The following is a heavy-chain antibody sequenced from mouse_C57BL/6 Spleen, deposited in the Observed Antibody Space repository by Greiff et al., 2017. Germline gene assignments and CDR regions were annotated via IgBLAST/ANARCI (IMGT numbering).Heavy chain of an antibody. CDR2: IYPGNSDT. Sequence: VQLQQSGTVLARPGASVKMSCKTSGYTFPSYWMHWVKQRPGQGLEWLGAIYPGNSDTSSNQKFKGKANLPAVTSASTAYMVRSGLTNEDSACYYWTRSNLYYYDWFAYWDQGTLVTVSA. D-gene: IGHD2-4*01. V-gene: IGHV1-5*01. CDR3: TRSNLYYYDWFAY. J-gene: IGHJ3*01. CDR1: GYTFPSYW.